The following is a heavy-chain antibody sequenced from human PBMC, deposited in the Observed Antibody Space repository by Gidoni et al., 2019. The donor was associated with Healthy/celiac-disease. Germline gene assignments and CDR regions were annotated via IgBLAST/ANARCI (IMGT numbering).Heavy chain of an antibody. CDR1: GFTFISYG. V-gene: IGHV3-30*18. D-gene: IGHD2-2*01. J-gene: IGHJ6*02. CDR3: AKAHCSSTTCYPLYYYYYGMDV. Sequence: QVQLVASGGGVVQPGRPLRLSCAASGFTFISYGMHWVRQAPGKGLEWVAVISYDGSNKYYADSVKGRFTIYRDNSKNTLYLQMNSLRAEDTAVYYCAKAHCSSTTCYPLYYYYYGMDVWGQGTTVIVSS. CDR2: ISYDGSNK.